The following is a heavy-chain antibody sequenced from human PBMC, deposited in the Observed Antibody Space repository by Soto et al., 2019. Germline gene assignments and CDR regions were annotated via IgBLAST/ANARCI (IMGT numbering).Heavy chain of an antibody. D-gene: IGHD2-15*01. V-gene: IGHV3-21*01. J-gene: IGHJ4*02. CDR3: ARDISLDRMFDY. CDR2: ISSSSSYI. Sequence: GGSLRLSCAASGFTFSSYSMNWVRQAPGKGLEWVSSISSSSSYIYYADSVKGRFTISRDNAKNSLYLQMNSLRAEDTAVYYCARDISLDRMFDYWGQGTLVTVSS. CDR1: GFTFSSYS.